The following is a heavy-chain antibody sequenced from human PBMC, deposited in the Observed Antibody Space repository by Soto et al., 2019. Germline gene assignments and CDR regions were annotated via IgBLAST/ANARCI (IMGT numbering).Heavy chain of an antibody. D-gene: IGHD3-10*01. J-gene: IGHJ4*02. CDR3: ADLYYYGSGSYWDY. CDR1: GFSLSTSGVG. Sequence: QITLKESGPTLVKPTQTLTLTCTFSGFSLSTSGVGVGWIRQPPGKALEWLALIYWDDDKRYSPSLKSRLTIXKXTXXNQVVLTMTNMDPVDTATYYCADLYYYGSGSYWDYWGQGTLVTVSS. CDR2: IYWDDDK. V-gene: IGHV2-5*02.